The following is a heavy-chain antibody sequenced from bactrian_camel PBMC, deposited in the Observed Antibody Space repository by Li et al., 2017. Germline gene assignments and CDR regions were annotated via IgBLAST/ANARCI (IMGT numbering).Heavy chain of an antibody. Sequence: HVQLVESGGGSVQADGSLTLSCIYSGFNTRFTTDNVCMGWFRQQPGKEREGVAAIYSGDSSAIYDDNAKGRFTISQDNASKTVVLQMNSLNSEDTAVYFCAAGRRYGLGWNTKTCDDFDYWGQGTQVTVS. D-gene: IGHD3*01. CDR2: IYSGDSSA. CDR1: GFNTRFTTDNVC. J-gene: IGHJ4*01. V-gene: IGHV3S63*01. CDR3: AAGRRYGLGWNTKTCDDFDY.